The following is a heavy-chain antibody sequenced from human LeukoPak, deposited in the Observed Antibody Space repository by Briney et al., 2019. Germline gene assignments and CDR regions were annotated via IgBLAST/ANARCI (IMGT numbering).Heavy chain of an antibody. Sequence: ASVKVSCKASGYTFTGYYMHWVRQAPGQGLEWMGWINPNSGGTNYAQKFQGRVTMTRDTSISTAYMELSRLRSDDTAVYYCARTTGYCTNGVCYTSNWFDPWGQGTLVTVSS. CDR1: GYTFTGYY. V-gene: IGHV1-2*02. CDR3: ARTTGYCTNGVCYTSNWFDP. D-gene: IGHD2-8*01. CDR2: INPNSGGT. J-gene: IGHJ5*02.